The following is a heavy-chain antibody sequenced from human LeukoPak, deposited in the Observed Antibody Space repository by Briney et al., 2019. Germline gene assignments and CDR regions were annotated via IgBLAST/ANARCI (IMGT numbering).Heavy chain of an antibody. V-gene: IGHV4-59*01. Sequence: SETLSLTCTVSGSSIRSYYWSWIRQPPGKGLEWIGYIYYSGSTNYNPSLKSRVTISVDTSKNQFSLKLSSVTAADTAVYYCARVGATISAFDIWGQGTMVTVSS. D-gene: IGHD1-26*01. J-gene: IGHJ3*02. CDR3: ARVGATISAFDI. CDR1: GSSIRSYY. CDR2: IYYSGST.